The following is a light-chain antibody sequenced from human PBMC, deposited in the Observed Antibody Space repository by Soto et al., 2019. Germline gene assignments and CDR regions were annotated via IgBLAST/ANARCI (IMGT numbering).Light chain of an antibody. CDR2: GAS. CDR3: QQYGSSPPIT. V-gene: IGKV3-20*01. CDR1: QSVSSSY. Sequence: EIVLTQSPGTLSLSPGERATLSCRASQSVSSSYLAWYQQKTGQAPRLLIYGASSRATGIPDSFSGSGSGTDFTLTIIRLEPEDFSVYYCQQYGSSPPITFGPGTKVDIK. J-gene: IGKJ3*01.